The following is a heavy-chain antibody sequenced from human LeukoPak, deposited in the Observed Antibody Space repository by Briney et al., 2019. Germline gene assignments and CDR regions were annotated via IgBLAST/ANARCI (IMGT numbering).Heavy chain of an antibody. Sequence: GGSLRLSCSASEFTFNTYAMHRVRQAPGKGLEYVSAITNKGDRTYYADSVKGRFTISRDNSKSMLYLQMNSLRAEDTAVYYCARGGDSLHYWGQGTLVTVSS. CDR1: EFTFNTYA. J-gene: IGHJ4*02. V-gene: IGHV3-64*04. CDR2: ITNKGDRT. CDR3: ARGGDSLHY. D-gene: IGHD3-10*01.